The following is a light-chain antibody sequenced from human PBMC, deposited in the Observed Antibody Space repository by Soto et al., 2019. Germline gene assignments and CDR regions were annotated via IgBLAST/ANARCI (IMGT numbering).Light chain of an antibody. Sequence: EMVLTQSPGTLSLSPGERATLSCRASQSISSNSLAWYQQKPGQAPRLFIYGASSRATGITDRFSGSGSGTDFTLTISRLEPEDFAMYYCQQYGSSSITFGQGTRLEIK. CDR1: QSISSNS. V-gene: IGKV3-20*01. CDR2: GAS. J-gene: IGKJ5*01. CDR3: QQYGSSSIT.